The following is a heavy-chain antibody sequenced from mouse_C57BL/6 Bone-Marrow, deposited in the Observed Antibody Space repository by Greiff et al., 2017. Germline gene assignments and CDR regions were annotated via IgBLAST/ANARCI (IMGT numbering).Heavy chain of an antibody. Sequence: EVMLVESGGGLVKPGGSLKLSCAASGFTFSSYAMSWVRQTPEKRLEWVATISAGGGYTYYPYNVKGRFTISRDNAKNNLYLQMSNLKSEDTAMYYWARDFMTTVVGNWYFEVWGTGTTVTVSS. CDR1: GFTFSSYA. V-gene: IGHV5-4*01. CDR3: ARDFMTTVVGNWYFEV. J-gene: IGHJ1*03. D-gene: IGHD1-1*01. CDR2: ISAGGGYT.